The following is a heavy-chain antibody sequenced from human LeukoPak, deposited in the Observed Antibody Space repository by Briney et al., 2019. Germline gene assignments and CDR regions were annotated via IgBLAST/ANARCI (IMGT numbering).Heavy chain of an antibody. Sequence: PVKVSCKASGGTFSSYAISWVRQAPGQGLAWMGGIIPIFGTANYAQKFQGRVTITADESTSTAYMELSSLRSEDTAVYYCARDGCSSTSCYTSWFDPWGQGTLVTVSS. V-gene: IGHV1-69*01. CDR1: GGTFSSYA. J-gene: IGHJ5*02. D-gene: IGHD2-2*02. CDR3: ARDGCSSTSCYTSWFDP. CDR2: IIPIFGTA.